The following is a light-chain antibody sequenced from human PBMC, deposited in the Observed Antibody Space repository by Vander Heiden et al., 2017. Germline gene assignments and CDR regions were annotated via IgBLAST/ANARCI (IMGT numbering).Light chain of an antibody. Sequence: QPVLTQSSSASASLGSSVKLTCPLSSGHSRYIIAWHQHQPGKAPRYWMKLEGSGSYNRGSGVPDRFSGSSSGADRYLTISNLQSEDEADYYCETWDSNTWVFGGGTKLTVL. V-gene: IGLV4-60*03. J-gene: IGLJ3*02. CDR3: ETWDSNTWV. CDR2: LEGSGSY. CDR1: SGHSRYI.